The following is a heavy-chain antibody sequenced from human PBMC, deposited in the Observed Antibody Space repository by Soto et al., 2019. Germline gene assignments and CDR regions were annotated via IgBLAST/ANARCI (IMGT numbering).Heavy chain of an antibody. D-gene: IGHD3-3*01. CDR2: IYYSGRT. Sequence: SETLSLTCTVSGGSISSSSYYWGWIRQPPGKGLEWIGSIYYSGRTYYNPSLNGRVTISVGTSKNQFSLKLSSVTAADTAVYYCASRRSITIFGVVMVWFDPWGQGTLVTVSS. CDR1: GGSISSSSYY. CDR3: ASRRSITIFGVVMVWFDP. J-gene: IGHJ5*02. V-gene: IGHV4-39*01.